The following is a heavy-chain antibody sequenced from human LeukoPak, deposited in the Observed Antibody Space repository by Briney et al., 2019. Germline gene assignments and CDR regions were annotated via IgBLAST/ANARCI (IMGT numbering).Heavy chain of an antibody. CDR3: ALRYDILTGYVY. Sequence: ASAKVSCKASGYTFTSYGISWVRQAPGQGLEWMGWISAYNGNTNYAQKLQGRVTMTTDTSTSTAYMELRSLRSDDTAVYYCALRYDILTGYVYWGQGTLVTVSS. V-gene: IGHV1-18*01. CDR2: ISAYNGNT. D-gene: IGHD3-9*01. J-gene: IGHJ4*02. CDR1: GYTFTSYG.